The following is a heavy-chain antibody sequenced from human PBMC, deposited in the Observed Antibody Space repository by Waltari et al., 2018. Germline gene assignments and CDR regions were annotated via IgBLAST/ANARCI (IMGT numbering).Heavy chain of an antibody. V-gene: IGHV4-4*02. CDR1: GVSIDSFNW. Sequence: QVQLQESGPGLVKPAGTLSLTCAVSGVSIDSFNWWSWVHQSPGKGLEWIGEIWHNGNTHSNPSLKSRVTMSVDMSKNEFSLTLTSVTAADTAIYYCARNGGGGGSDYWGHGTVVNVSS. D-gene: IGHD1-26*01. CDR3: ARNGGGGGSDY. J-gene: IGHJ4*01. CDR2: IWHNGNT.